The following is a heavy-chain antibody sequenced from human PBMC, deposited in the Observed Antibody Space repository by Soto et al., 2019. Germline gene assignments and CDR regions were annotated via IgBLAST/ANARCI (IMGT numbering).Heavy chain of an antibody. V-gene: IGHV1-69*02. J-gene: IGHJ6*03. CDR1: GGTFVRYP. CDR2: IVPVHDIL. Sequence: QVQLVQSGAAVRKPGSSVKVSCEASGGTFVRYPISLVRQAPGQGLEWMGRIVPVHDILNYAQKFQPRVTITADTSTGKTYLELSGLGSEDKAVYFCARVFQPLTMGSTAYFYMDVWGNGTTVTVSS. D-gene: IGHD1-26*01. CDR3: ARVFQPLTMGSTAYFYMDV.